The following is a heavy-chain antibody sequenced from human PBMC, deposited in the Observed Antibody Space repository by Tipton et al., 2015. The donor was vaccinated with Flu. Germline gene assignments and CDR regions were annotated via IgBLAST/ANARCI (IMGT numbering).Heavy chain of an antibody. Sequence: QVQLVQSGPEVKNPGASVKVSCKASGYSFTGYYIYWVRQAPGQGLEWMGRINPNIGVTNYTQRFQGRVTLTRDTSITTAYMELSRLRSDDTAVYYCARGVYSSAWHDAFDIWGQGTMVTVSS. V-gene: IGHV1-2*06. CDR2: INPNIGVT. J-gene: IGHJ3*02. D-gene: IGHD6-19*01. CDR3: ARGVYSSAWHDAFDI. CDR1: GYSFTGYY.